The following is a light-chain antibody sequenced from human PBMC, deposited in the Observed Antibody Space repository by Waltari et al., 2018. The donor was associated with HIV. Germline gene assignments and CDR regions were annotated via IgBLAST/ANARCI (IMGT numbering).Light chain of an antibody. CDR2: YDA. J-gene: IGLJ2*01. V-gene: IGLV3-21*04. CDR3: QVAVVSSDHPT. Sequence: SYVLTQPPSVSVAPGQTAKITCGGDNIGNKLVHWYRQRPGQAPVVVIYYDADRPSGIPERFSGSNSGNTATLTISRVEAGDEADYYCQVAVVSSDHPTFVGGTKLTVL. CDR1: NIGNKL.